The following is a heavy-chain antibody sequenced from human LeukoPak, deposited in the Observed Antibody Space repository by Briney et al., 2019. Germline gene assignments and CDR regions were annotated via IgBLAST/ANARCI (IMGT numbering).Heavy chain of an antibody. Sequence: PSETLSLTCAVYGGSFSGYYWSWIRQPPGKGLEWIGEINHSGSTNYNPSLKSRVTISVDTSKNQFSLKLSSVTAAVTAVYYCAREGNLINASDYWGQGTLVTVSS. CDR1: GGSFSGYY. CDR3: AREGNLINASDY. D-gene: IGHD2-8*01. J-gene: IGHJ4*02. V-gene: IGHV4-34*01. CDR2: INHSGST.